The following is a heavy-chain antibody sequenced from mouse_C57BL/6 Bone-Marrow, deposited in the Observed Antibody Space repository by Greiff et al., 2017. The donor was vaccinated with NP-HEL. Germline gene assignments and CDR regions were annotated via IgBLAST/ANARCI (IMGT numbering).Heavy chain of an antibody. CDR3: ARGAGYGSSYDY. Sequence: VKLMESGPELVKPGASVKISCKASGYAFSSSWMNWVKQRPGKGLEWIGRIYPGDGDTNYNGKFKGKATLTADKSSSTAYMQLSSLTSEDSAVYFCARGAGYGSSYDYWGQGTTLTVSS. CDR1: GYAFSSSW. J-gene: IGHJ2*01. D-gene: IGHD1-1*01. CDR2: IYPGDGDT. V-gene: IGHV1-82*01.